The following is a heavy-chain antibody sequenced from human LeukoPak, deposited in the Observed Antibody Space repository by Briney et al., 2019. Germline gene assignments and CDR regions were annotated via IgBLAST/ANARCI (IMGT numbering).Heavy chain of an antibody. CDR3: AREGGIAVAGTSDY. D-gene: IGHD6-19*01. Sequence: ASVKVSCKASGYTFTSYGISWVRQAPGQGLEWMGWISAYNGNTNYAQKLQGRVTMTTDTSTSTAYMELRSLRSGDTAVYYCAREGGIAVAGTSDYWGQGTLVTVSS. V-gene: IGHV1-18*01. CDR2: ISAYNGNT. CDR1: GYTFTSYG. J-gene: IGHJ4*02.